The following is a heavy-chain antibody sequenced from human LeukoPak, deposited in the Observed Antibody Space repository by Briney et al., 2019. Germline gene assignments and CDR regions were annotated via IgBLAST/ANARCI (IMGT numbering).Heavy chain of an antibody. CDR2: ITSSSSYI. CDR1: GFTFTSYN. D-gene: IGHD1-7*01. CDR3: XXXXXXGNYGAYYYYYMDV. J-gene: IGHJ6*03. V-gene: IGHV3-21*06. Sequence: GGSLRLSCAASGFTFTSYNMNWVRQAPGKGLEWVSSITSSSSYIYYADSVKGRFTISRDNAKNSLYLQMDSLRVEDTAEYYXXXXXXXGNYGAYYYYYMDVWGKGTTATVSS.